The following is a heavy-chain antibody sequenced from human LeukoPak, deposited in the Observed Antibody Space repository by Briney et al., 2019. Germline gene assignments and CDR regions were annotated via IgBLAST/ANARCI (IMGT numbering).Heavy chain of an antibody. CDR2: ISYDGSNK. CDR3: ARDQGHQLLANWFDP. CDR1: GFTFSSYA. Sequence: GGSLRLSCAASGFTFSSYAMHWVRQAPGKELEWVAVISYDGSNKYYADSVKGRFTISRDNSKNTLYLQMNSLRAEDTAVYYCARDQGHQLLANWFDPWGQGTLVTVSS. D-gene: IGHD2-2*01. J-gene: IGHJ5*02. V-gene: IGHV3-30*04.